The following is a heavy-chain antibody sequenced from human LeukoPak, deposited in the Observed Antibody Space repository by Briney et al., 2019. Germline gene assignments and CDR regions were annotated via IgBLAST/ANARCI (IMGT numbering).Heavy chain of an antibody. CDR3: ARAEYSGGWWYGDYYYYGMDV. V-gene: IGHV1-2*02. D-gene: IGHD6-19*01. CDR1: GYTFTGYY. CDR2: INPNSGGT. J-gene: IGHJ6*02. Sequence: ASVKVSCKASGYTFTGYYMHWVRQAPGQGLEWMGWINPNSGGTNYAQKFQGRVTMTRDTSISTAYMELSRLRSDDTAVYYCARAEYSGGWWYGDYYYYGMDVWGQGTTVTVSS.